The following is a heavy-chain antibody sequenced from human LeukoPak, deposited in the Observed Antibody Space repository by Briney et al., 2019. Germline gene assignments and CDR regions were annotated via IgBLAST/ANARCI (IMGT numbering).Heavy chain of an antibody. CDR3: ARSRIPYSSKEGFDY. V-gene: IGHV5-51*01. CDR1: GYTFTNYW. D-gene: IGHD6-13*01. J-gene: IGHJ4*02. Sequence: GESLKISCKGSGYTFTNYWIGWVRQMPGKGLEWMGIIYPGDSDTRYSPSFQGQVTISADKSISTAYLQWSSLKASDTAMYYCARSRIPYSSKEGFDYWGQGTLVTVSS. CDR2: IYPGDSDT.